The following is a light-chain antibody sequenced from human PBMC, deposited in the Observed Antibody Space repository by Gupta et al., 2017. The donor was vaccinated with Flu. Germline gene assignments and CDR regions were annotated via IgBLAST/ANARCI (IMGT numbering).Light chain of an antibody. V-gene: IGKV1-33*01. CDR1: QVISSY. Sequence: DIPLTQSPSSPSASVGHRVTITCRASQVISSYLCWYQQKPGKATNLLIYAASNLERGVPSRFSGSGSGKDFTFTISLQQPEDVATYYCQQYYNYPYTFGQGTKLEIK. J-gene: IGKJ2*01. CDR2: AAS. CDR3: QQYYNYPYT.